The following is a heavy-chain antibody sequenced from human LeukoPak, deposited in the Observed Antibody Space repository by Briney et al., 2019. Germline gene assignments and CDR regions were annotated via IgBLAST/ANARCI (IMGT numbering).Heavy chain of an antibody. D-gene: IGHD3-3*01. Sequence: GGSLRLSCAASGFTFSSYAMHWVRQAPGKGLEWVAVISYDGSNKYYADSVKGRFTISRDNSKNTLYLQMNSLRAEDTAVYYCATPLRSGYPYYYYGMDVWGQGTTVTVSS. J-gene: IGHJ6*02. CDR3: ATPLRSGYPYYYYGMDV. V-gene: IGHV3-30*04. CDR1: GFTFSSYA. CDR2: ISYDGSNK.